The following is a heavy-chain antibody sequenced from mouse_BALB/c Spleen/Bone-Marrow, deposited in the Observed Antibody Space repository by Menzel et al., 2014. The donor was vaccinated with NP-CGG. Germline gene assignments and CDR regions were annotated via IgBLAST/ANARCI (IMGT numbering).Heavy chain of an antibody. Sequence: VMLVESGPELVKPGASVKMSCKASGYTFTSYFIHWVKQRPGQGLEWIGWIYPGDGSTKYNGKFKVKTTLTADKSSSTAYMFLSNLTSEDSAIYFCAYYRYDEYFDVWGAGTTVTVSS. V-gene: IGHV1S56*01. CDR1: GYTFTSYF. CDR2: IYPGDGST. J-gene: IGHJ1*01. CDR3: AYYRYDEYFDV. D-gene: IGHD2-14*01.